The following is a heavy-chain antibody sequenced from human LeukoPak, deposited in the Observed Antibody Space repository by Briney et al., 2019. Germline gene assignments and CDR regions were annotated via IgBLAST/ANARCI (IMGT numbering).Heavy chain of an antibody. Sequence: SETLSLTCAVYGGSFSGYYWSWIRQPPGKGLEWIGEINHSGSTNYNPSLKSRVTISVDTSKNQFSLKLSSVTAADTAVYYCARGVLGYCSSTSCVTSDYWGQGTLVTVSS. CDR2: INHSGST. CDR1: GGSFSGYY. J-gene: IGHJ4*02. V-gene: IGHV4-34*01. D-gene: IGHD2-2*01. CDR3: ARGVLGYCSSTSCVTSDY.